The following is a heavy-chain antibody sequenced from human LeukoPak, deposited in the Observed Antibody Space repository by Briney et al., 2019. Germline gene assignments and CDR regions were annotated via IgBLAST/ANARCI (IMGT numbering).Heavy chain of an antibody. D-gene: IGHD4-17*01. J-gene: IGHJ4*02. CDR2: IYYSGST. CDR1: GGSISSYY. Sequence: SETLSLTCTVSGGSISSYYWSWIRQPPGKGLEWIGYIYYSGSTNYNPSLKSRVTISVDTSKNQFSLKLSSVTAADTAVYYCARADYGEYNDYYFDYCGQGTLVTVSS. V-gene: IGHV4-59*01. CDR3: ARADYGEYNDYYFDY.